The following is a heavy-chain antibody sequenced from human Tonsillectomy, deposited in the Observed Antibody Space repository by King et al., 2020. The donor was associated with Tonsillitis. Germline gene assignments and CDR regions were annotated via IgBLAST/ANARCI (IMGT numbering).Heavy chain of an antibody. CDR2: ISASGGTT. CDR3: ARGLGGFRRYYYMDV. Sequence: VQLVESGGGLVQPGGSLRLSCAASGFTFSSYEMNWVRQTPGMGLEWLSYISASGGTTYYADSVRGRFTISRDDAKDSLYLLMNSLRAEDTAIYYCARGLGGFRRYYYMDVWGQGTTVTVSS. D-gene: IGHD3-16*01. J-gene: IGHJ6*03. V-gene: IGHV3-48*03. CDR1: GFTFSSYE.